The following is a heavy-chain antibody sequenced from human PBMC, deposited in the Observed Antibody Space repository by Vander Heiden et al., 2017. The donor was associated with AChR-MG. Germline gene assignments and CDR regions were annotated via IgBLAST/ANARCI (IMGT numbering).Heavy chain of an antibody. Sequence: QVQLVQSGAEVKKPGSSVKVSCKASGGTFSSYAISWVRQAPGQGLEWMGGIIPIFGTANDAQKFQGRVTITADESTSTAYMEMRSLRSEGTAVYYCARERTSAFDIWGQGTMVTVSS. CDR1: GGTFSSYA. V-gene: IGHV1-69*01. CDR3: ARERTSAFDI. J-gene: IGHJ3*02. CDR2: IIPIFGTA.